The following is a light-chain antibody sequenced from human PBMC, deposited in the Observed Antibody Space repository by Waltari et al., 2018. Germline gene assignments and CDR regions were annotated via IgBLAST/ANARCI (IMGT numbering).Light chain of an antibody. CDR1: RSDIGSSDY. J-gene: IGLJ2*01. CDR3: TSHTTTSTLV. CDR2: EVS. Sequence: QSALTQPASVSGSPGQSITLSCTGTRSDIGSSDYVSWYQQHPGNAPKLIIYEVSDRPAWVSYRVSGSKSGNTSSLTIFGLQPEDEADYHCTSHTTTSTLVFGGGTRLTVL. V-gene: IGLV2-14*01.